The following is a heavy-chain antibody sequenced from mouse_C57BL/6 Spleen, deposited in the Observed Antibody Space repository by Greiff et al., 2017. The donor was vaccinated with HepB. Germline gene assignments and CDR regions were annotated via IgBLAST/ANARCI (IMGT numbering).Heavy chain of an antibody. CDR2: INPNNGGT. Sequence: VQLQQSGPELVKPGASVKIPCKASGYTFTDYNMDWVKQSHGKSLEWIGDINPNNGGTIYNQKFEGKATLTVDKSSSTAYMELRSLTSEDTAVYYCARGDSNYVNWYFDVWGTGTTVTVSS. J-gene: IGHJ1*03. V-gene: IGHV1-18*01. CDR3: ARGDSNYVNWYFDV. CDR1: GYTFTDYN. D-gene: IGHD2-5*01.